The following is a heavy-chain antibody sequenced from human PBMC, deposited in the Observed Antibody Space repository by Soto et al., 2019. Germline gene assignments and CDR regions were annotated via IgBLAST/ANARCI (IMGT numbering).Heavy chain of an antibody. CDR3: ARVVENWGPFEY. D-gene: IGHD7-27*01. CDR2: INPSGGST. V-gene: IGHV1-46*01. CDR1: GYTFTSYY. Sequence: GASVKVSCRASGYTFTSYYMHWVRQAPGQGLEWMGIINPSGGSTSYAQKFQGRVTMTRDTSTSTVYMELSSLRSEDTAVYYCARVVENWGPFEYWGQGTLVTVSS. J-gene: IGHJ4*02.